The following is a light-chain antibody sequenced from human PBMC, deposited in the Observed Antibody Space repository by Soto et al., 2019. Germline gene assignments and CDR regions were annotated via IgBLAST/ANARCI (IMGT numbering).Light chain of an antibody. Sequence: QSALTQPASVSGSPGQSITISCTGTSSDVGGYSYVSWFQQHPGKVPKLMIYDVSNRPSGVSNRFSGSKSGNTASLTISGLQAEDEADYYCSSYTGNNXYVXXXXTKVXXL. CDR3: SSYTGNNXYV. J-gene: IGLJ1*01. V-gene: IGLV2-14*01. CDR2: DVS. CDR1: SSDVGGYSY.